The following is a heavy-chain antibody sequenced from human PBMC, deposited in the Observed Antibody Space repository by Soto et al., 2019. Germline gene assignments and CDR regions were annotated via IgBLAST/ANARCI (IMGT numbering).Heavy chain of an antibody. J-gene: IGHJ4*02. CDR3: AKSAPMDAGDKYYYDF. Sequence: SVKVSCKASGGTFSSYAISWVRQAPGQGLEWMGGIIPIFGTARYSQKFEDRITITADESTNTVHMDLRSLTSEDTAIYYCAKSAPMDAGDKYYYDFWGQGALVTVSS. V-gene: IGHV1-69*13. CDR2: IIPIFGTA. CDR1: GGTFSSYA. D-gene: IGHD4-17*01.